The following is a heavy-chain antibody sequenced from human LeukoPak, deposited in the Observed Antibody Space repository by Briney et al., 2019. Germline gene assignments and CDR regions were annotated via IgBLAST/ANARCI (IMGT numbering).Heavy chain of an antibody. J-gene: IGHJ4*02. CDR3: ARHLPRYYFDY. Sequence: SETLSLTCTVSGGSISSSSYYWGWIRQPPGKGLEWIGSIYYSGSTYYNPSLKSRVTISVDTSKNQFSLKLSSVTAADTAVYYCARHLPRYYFDYWGQGTLVTASS. CDR1: GGSISSSSYY. V-gene: IGHV4-39*01. CDR2: IYYSGST. D-gene: IGHD5/OR15-5a*01.